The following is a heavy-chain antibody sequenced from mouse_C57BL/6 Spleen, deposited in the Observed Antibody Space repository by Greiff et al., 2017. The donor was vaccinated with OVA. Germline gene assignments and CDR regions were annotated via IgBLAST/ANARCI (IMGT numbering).Heavy chain of an antibody. J-gene: IGHJ4*01. CDR1: GYAFSSYW. V-gene: IGHV1-80*01. CDR2: IYPGDGDT. D-gene: IGHD1-1*01. CDR3: ARHYYGSSYAMDY. Sequence: QVQLQQSGAELVKPGASVKISCKASGYAFSSYWMNWVKQRPGKGLEWIGQIYPGDGDTNYNGKFKGKATLTADKSSSTAYMQLSSLTSEDSAVYFGARHYYGSSYAMDYWGQGTSVTVSS.